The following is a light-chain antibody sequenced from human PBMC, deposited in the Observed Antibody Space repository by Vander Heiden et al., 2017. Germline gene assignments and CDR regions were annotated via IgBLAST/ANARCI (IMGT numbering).Light chain of an antibody. V-gene: IGKV3-20*01. CDR1: QSVSSSY. J-gene: IGKJ1*01. CDR3: QQYGSSLRT. Sequence: EIMLTQSPGTLSLSPGERATLSCRASQSVSSSYLAWYQQKPGQAPRLLIYGASSRATGIPDRFSGSGSGTDFTLTISRLEPEDFAVYYCQQYGSSLRTFGQETKVEIK. CDR2: GAS.